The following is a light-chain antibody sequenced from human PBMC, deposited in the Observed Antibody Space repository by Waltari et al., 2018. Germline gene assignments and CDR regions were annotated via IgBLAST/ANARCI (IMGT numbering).Light chain of an antibody. V-gene: IGKV3-20*01. J-gene: IGKJ2*01. CDR3: QQYDTMPHT. CDR1: QSLTTTS. CDR2: GAS. Sequence: ENVLTQSPGTVSLSPGERATLSCRASQSLTTTSLAWYQAKPGQAPRLLSCGASSRAAGVPKTFRGSGSGTEFTLILSSVAPEDFAVFYCQQYDTMPHTFGQGTKLEIK.